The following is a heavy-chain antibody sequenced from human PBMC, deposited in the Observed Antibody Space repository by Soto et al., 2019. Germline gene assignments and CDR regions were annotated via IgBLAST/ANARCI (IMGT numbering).Heavy chain of an antibody. D-gene: IGHD6-13*01. CDR3: AKGTSSSSLLMWYFDL. CDR1: GFTFKDYA. Sequence: GGSLRLSCAAPGFTFKDYAMSWVRQTPGKGLEWVSTINSAGNTYYADSVKGRFTISRDNSKNTLYLHMSSMKAEDTALYSCAKGTSSSSLLMWYFDLGARGTLVTVSS. J-gene: IGHJ2*01. CDR2: INSAGNT. V-gene: IGHV3-23*01.